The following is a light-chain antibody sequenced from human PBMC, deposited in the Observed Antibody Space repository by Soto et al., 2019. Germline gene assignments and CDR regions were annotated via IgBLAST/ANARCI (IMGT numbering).Light chain of an antibody. V-gene: IGKV3-15*01. CDR1: QSVSSN. Sequence: IVMTQSPCTLSVSPGDSATLSCRASQSVSSNLAWYQQKPGQVPRLLIYSASARATGIPARFSGSGSGTVFTLTISSLQPEDFAVYYCQQHYNWPSTFGQGTRLEIK. CDR3: QQHYNWPST. J-gene: IGKJ5*01. CDR2: SAS.